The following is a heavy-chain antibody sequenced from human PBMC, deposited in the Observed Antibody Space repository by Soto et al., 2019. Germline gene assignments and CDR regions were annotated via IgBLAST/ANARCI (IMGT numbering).Heavy chain of an antibody. Sequence: GGSLRLSCAASGFTFSSYAMNWVRQAPGKGLQWVSAISGSGGSTYYADSVKGRFTISRDNSKNTLYLQMNSLRAEDTAVYYCARHGITGSYYDAFDIWGQGTMVTVSS. CDR2: ISGSGGST. D-gene: IGHD1-26*01. J-gene: IGHJ3*02. CDR1: GFTFSSYA. CDR3: ARHGITGSYYDAFDI. V-gene: IGHV3-23*01.